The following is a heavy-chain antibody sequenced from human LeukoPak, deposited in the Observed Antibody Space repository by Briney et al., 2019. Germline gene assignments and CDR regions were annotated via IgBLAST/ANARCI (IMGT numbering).Heavy chain of an antibody. CDR1: GGSISSSSYY. Sequence: SETLSLTCTVSGGSISSSSYYWGWIRQPPGKGLEWIGSIYYSGSTYYNPSLKSRVTISVDTSKNQFSLKLSSVTAADTAVYYCARVNPSSWLRGYFDYWGQGTLVTVSS. CDR2: IYYSGST. V-gene: IGHV4-39*07. J-gene: IGHJ4*02. D-gene: IGHD6-13*01. CDR3: ARVNPSSWLRGYFDY.